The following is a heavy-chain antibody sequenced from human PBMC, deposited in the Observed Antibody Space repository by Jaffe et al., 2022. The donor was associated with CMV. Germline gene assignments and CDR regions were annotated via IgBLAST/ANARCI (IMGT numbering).Heavy chain of an antibody. CDR2: IRSKAYGGTT. Sequence: EVQLVESGGGLVQPGRSLRLSCTASGFTFGDYAMSWVRQAPGKGLEWVGFIRSKAYGGTTEYAASVKGRFTISRDDSKSIAYLQMNSLKTEDTAVYYCTRVGYGDYAGYFDYWGQGTLVTVSS. J-gene: IGHJ4*02. CDR1: GFTFGDYA. CDR3: TRVGYGDYAGYFDY. V-gene: IGHV3-49*04. D-gene: IGHD4-17*01.